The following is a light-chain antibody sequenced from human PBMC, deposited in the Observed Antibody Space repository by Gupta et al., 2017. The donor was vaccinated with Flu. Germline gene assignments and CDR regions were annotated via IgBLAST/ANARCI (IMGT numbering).Light chain of an antibody. V-gene: IGLV2-23*02. CDR3: CSYAGSSTDV. CDR1: YVVWSYSL. Sequence: QSALTPHASVSGSAGTSITISCTVYVVWSYSLVSWYQQHPGKATKLLIYEVTKRPSVVSTRFSCSKSVNTPPLTISLHQADDDAYYRCCSYAGSSTDVFGGGTKLTVL. J-gene: IGLJ2*01. CDR2: EVT.